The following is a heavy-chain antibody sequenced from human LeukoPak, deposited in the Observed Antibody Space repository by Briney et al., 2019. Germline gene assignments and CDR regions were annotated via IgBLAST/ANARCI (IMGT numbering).Heavy chain of an antibody. V-gene: IGHV4-59*01. CDR3: ARDLKQQLVLGAFDI. J-gene: IGHJ3*02. D-gene: IGHD6-13*01. CDR1: GGSISNYY. CDR2: IYYSGST. Sequence: SENLSLTCTVSGGSISNYYWSWIRRPPGKGLEWIGYIYYSGSTNYNPSLKSRVTISVDTSKNQFSLKLSSVTAADTALYYCARDLKQQLVLGAFDIWGQGTMVTVSS.